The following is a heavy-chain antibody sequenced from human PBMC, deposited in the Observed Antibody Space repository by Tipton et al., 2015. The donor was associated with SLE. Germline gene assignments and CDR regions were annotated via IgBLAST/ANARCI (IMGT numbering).Heavy chain of an antibody. D-gene: IGHD6-6*01. CDR1: GYDFSDYW. Sequence: VQLVQSGAEVKKPGESLKISCKGSGYDFSDYWIGWVRQMPGKGLEWVGFIYPGDYDPRYSPSFQGQVTISTAKSITTSYLQWSSLTASDTAMYYCARSPKYSVSSDYYIDYWGQGTLVTVSS. V-gene: IGHV5-51*03. J-gene: IGHJ4*02. CDR2: IYPGDYDP. CDR3: ARSPKYSVSSDYYIDY.